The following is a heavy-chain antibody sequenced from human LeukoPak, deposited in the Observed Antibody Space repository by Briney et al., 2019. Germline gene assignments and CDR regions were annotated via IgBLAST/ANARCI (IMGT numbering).Heavy chain of an antibody. CDR2: ISYDGSNK. J-gene: IGHJ4*02. CDR1: GFTFSSYA. Sequence: GGSLRLSCAASGFTFSSYAMHWVRQAPGKGLEWVAVISYDGSNKYYADSVKGRFTISRDNSKNTLYLQMSSLGAEDTAVYYCARAGGYDYVWGSYGYFDYWGQGTLVTVSS. CDR3: ARAGGYDYVWGSYGYFDY. V-gene: IGHV3-30*04. D-gene: IGHD3-16*01.